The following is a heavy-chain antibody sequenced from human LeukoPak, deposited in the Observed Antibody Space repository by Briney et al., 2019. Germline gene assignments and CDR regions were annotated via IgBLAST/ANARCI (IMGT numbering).Heavy chain of an antibody. D-gene: IGHD2-2*01. CDR1: GFTSSVFC. Sequence: PGGSLRLSCVASGFTSSVFCMSSVRRPPGKGLEWVANIKKDGSEKEYVDSVKGRFSIFRDNAKNSVYLQMNSLRAEDTAVYYCATLAGVVPGGLLLWGKGTTVIVSS. CDR2: IKKDGSEK. CDR3: ATLAGVVPGGLLL. J-gene: IGHJ6*04. V-gene: IGHV3-7*01.